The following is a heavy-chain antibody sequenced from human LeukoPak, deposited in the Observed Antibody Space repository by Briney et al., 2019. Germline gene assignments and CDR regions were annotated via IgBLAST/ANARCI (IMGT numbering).Heavy chain of an antibody. CDR3: ARDSYRIAAFDY. J-gene: IGHJ4*02. CDR1: GGSISSGDYY. V-gene: IGHV4-30-4*02. CDR2: IYYSGST. Sequence: SETLSLTCTVSGGSISSGDYYWSWIRQPPGKGLEWIGYIYYSGSTYYNPSLKSRVTISVDTSKNQFSLKLSSVTAADTAVYYCARDSYRIAAFDYWGQGTLVTVSS. D-gene: IGHD6-6*01.